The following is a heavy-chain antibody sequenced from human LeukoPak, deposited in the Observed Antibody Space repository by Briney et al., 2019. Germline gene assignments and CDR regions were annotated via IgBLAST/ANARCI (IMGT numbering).Heavy chain of an antibody. D-gene: IGHD3-16*01. J-gene: IGHJ4*02. V-gene: IGHV4-59*11. CDR1: GGSISSHY. CDR2: MYYSGST. Sequence: PSETLSLTCTVSGGSISSHYWSWIRQPPGKGLEWIGSMYYSGSTNYNPSLKSRVTISVDTSKNQFSLKLNSVPAADTAVYYCVRGGVYFDYWGQGTLVTVSS. CDR3: VRGGVYFDY.